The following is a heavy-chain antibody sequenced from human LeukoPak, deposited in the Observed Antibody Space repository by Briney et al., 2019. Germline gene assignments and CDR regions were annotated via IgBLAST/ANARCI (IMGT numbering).Heavy chain of an antibody. CDR3: ARHVVRWLVPLRGFDP. V-gene: IGHV4-34*01. Sequence: PSETLSLTCAVYGGSFSGYYWSWIRQPPGKGLEWIGEINHSGSTNYNPSLKSRVTISVDTSKNQFSLKLSSVTAADTAVYYCARHVVRWLVPLRGFDPWGQGTLVTVSS. J-gene: IGHJ5*02. CDR2: INHSGST. CDR1: GGSFSGYY. D-gene: IGHD6-19*01.